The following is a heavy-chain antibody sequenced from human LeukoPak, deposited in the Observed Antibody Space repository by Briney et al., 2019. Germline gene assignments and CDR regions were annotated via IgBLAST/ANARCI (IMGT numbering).Heavy chain of an antibody. CDR3: ARGGVTTTFDY. J-gene: IGHJ4*02. CDR1: GGSFSGYY. Sequence: PRETLSLTCAVYGGSFSGYYWSWIRQPPGKGLEWIGYIYYSGSTNYNPSLKSRVTISVDTSKNQFSLKLSSVTAADTAVYYCARGGVTTTFDYWGQGTLVTVSS. V-gene: IGHV4-59*01. CDR2: IYYSGST. D-gene: IGHD4-17*01.